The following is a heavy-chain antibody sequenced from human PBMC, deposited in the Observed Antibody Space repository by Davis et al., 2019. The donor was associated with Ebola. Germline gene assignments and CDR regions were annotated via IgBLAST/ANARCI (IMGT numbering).Heavy chain of an antibody. Sequence: GESLKISCAASGFTFSSYEMNWVRQAPGKGLEWVSYISSSGSTIYYADSVKGRFTISRDNAKNSLYLQMNSLRAEDTAVYYCAVAGTPYYYYYYGMDVWGQGTTVTVSS. CDR2: ISSSGSTI. CDR1: GFTFSSYE. J-gene: IGHJ6*02. V-gene: IGHV3-48*03. CDR3: AVAGTPYYYYYYGMDV. D-gene: IGHD6-19*01.